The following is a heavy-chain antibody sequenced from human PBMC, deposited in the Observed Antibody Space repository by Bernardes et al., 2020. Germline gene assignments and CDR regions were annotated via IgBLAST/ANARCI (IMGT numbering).Heavy chain of an antibody. CDR3: ARVTRFWSGYEIVNYYYYGMDV. CDR2: ISSSGSTI. J-gene: IGHJ6*02. Sequence: GSLRLSCAASGFTFSSYEMNWVRQAPGKGLEWVSYISSSGSTIYYADSVKGRFTISRDNAKNSLYLQMNSLRAEDTAVYYCARVTRFWSGYEIVNYYYYGMDVWGQGTTVTVSS. D-gene: IGHD3-3*01. V-gene: IGHV3-48*03. CDR1: GFTFSSYE.